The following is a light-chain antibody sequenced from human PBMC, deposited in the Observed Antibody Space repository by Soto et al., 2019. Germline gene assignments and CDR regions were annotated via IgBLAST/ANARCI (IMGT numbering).Light chain of an antibody. CDR2: GAS. CDR3: QQYSMWRT. CDR1: QSVSSSY. J-gene: IGKJ1*01. Sequence: EIVLTQSPGTLSLSPGERATLSCRASQSVSSSYLAWYQQKPGQAPRLLIYGASSRATGIPDRFSGSGSGTKFTLTISSLQSEDFAVYYWQQYSMWRTFSQGTKVDIK. V-gene: IGKV3-20*01.